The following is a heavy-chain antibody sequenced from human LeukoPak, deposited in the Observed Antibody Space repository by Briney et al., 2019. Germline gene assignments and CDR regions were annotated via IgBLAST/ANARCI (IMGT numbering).Heavy chain of an antibody. V-gene: IGHV3-30*02. CDR2: IRYDGSNK. D-gene: IGHD3-3*01. CDR1: GFTVSSNY. CDR3: AKDYDDFWSGKSYYYYMDV. J-gene: IGHJ6*03. Sequence: PGGSLRLSCAASGFTVSSNYMSWVRQAPGKGLEWVAFIRYDGSNKYYADSVRGRFTISRDNSKNTLYLQMNSLRAEDTAVYYCAKDYDDFWSGKSYYYYMDVWGKGTTVTVSS.